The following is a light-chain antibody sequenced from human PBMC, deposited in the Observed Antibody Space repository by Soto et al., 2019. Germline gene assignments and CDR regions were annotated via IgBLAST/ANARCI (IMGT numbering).Light chain of an antibody. Sequence: QLVLTQPPSVSGAPGQRVTISCTGSSSNIGARFDVHWYQQLPGAAPKLLIFGHSRRPSGVPDRFSGSKSGTSASLAITGLQAEDEGDYYCQSYDSSLSAVTFGGGTKLTVL. J-gene: IGLJ2*01. V-gene: IGLV1-40*01. CDR1: SSNIGARFD. CDR2: GHS. CDR3: QSYDSSLSAVT.